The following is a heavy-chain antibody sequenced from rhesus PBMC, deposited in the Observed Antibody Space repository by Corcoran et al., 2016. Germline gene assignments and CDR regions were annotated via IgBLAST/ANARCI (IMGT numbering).Heavy chain of an antibody. D-gene: IGHD5-24*01. CDR2: ITYSGST. CDR3: AREENKKRYSGYSYFDY. CDR1: GYSLSSGYY. J-gene: IGHJ4*01. V-gene: IGHV4-122*02. Sequence: QVQLQESGPGLVKPSETLSLTCAVSGYSLSSGYYWSWIPPPPGTGLEWIGYITYSGSTSYNPSLNSRVTISRDTSKNHFSLKLSSVTAADTAVYYCAREENKKRYSGYSYFDYWGQGVLVTVSS.